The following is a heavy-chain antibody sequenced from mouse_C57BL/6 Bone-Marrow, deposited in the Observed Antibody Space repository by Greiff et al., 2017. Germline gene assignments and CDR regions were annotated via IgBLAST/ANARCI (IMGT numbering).Heavy chain of an antibody. D-gene: IGHD2-3*01. Sequence: QVQLQQPGAELVMPGALVKLSCKASGYTFTSYWMHWVKQRPGQGLEWIGEIDPSDSYTNYNQKFKGKSTLTVDKSSSTAYMQLSSLTSEDSAVYYCARSSDGYYRYWGQGTTLTVSS. J-gene: IGHJ2*01. CDR2: IDPSDSYT. CDR1: GYTFTSYW. V-gene: IGHV1-69*01. CDR3: ARSSDGYYRY.